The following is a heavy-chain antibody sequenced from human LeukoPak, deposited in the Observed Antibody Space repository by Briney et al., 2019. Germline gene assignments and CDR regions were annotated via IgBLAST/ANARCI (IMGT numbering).Heavy chain of an antibody. D-gene: IGHD2-15*01. CDR2: ISYDGSNK. J-gene: IGHJ3*02. CDR1: GFTFSSYG. V-gene: IGHV3-30*18. CDR3: AKVDGGVPYCSGGSCFDSAFDI. Sequence: PGGSLRLSCAASGFTFSSYGMHWVRQAPGKGLEWVAVISYDGSNKYYPDSVKGRFTISRDNSNNTLYLQMNSLRAEDTAVYYCAKVDGGVPYCSGGSCFDSAFDIWGQGTMVTVSS.